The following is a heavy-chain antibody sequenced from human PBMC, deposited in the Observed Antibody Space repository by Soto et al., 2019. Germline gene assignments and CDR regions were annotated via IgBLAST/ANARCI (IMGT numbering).Heavy chain of an antibody. Sequence: VHLVQSGAEVKKPGASVKVSCRASGYTFTSDVMHWVRQAPGQGLEWLGWINVGTGYTTFSQKFQGRVSITRVTYASTAYMELSNLRSEDTAIYYCARAGAWGSNYDDAAFDAWGQGTKVTVSS. V-gene: IGHV1-3*01. CDR3: ARAGAWGSNYDDAAFDA. CDR1: GYTFTSDV. D-gene: IGHD3-22*01. CDR2: INVGTGYT. J-gene: IGHJ3*01.